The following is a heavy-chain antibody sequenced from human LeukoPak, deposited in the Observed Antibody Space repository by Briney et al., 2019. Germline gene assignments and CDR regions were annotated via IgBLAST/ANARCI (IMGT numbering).Heavy chain of an antibody. V-gene: IGHV3-74*01. CDR1: GFTFTDYW. J-gene: IGHJ4*02. CDR2: INNDGSST. CDR3: ARGDIVL. D-gene: IGHD5-12*01. Sequence: GGSLRLSCAASGFTFTDYWMHWVRQAPGKGLVWVSRINNDGSSTNYADSVKGRFTISRDNAKNTVYLQMNSLRAEDTAVYYCARGDIVLWGQGTLVTVSS.